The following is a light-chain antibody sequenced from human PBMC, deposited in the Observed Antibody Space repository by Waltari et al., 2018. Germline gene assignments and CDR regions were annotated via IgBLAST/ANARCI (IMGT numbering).Light chain of an antibody. CDR3: QQFASPLS. CDR1: QSVSSNN. Sequence: EIVLTQSPGTLSLSPGERATLSCRASQSVSSNNLAWYQQKPGQAPRLLLYGASSRTTGIPDRCSGSGSGTDFTLTISRLEPEDFAVYYCQQFASPLSFGGGTKVEIK. J-gene: IGKJ4*01. V-gene: IGKV3-20*01. CDR2: GAS.